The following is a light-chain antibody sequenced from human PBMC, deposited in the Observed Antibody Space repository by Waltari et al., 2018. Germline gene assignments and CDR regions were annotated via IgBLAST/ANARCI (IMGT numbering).Light chain of an antibody. J-gene: IGLJ1*01. CDR2: DVT. CDR3: CSYAGSYYV. Sequence: QSALTQPRSVSGSPGQSVTISCSGASSDVGGSNYVSWYHQLPGKVPKLIIYDVTKRPSGVSDRFSGSKSDNTASLTISGLQAEDEADYYCCSYAGSYYVFGTGTTVTVL. CDR1: SSDVGGSNY. V-gene: IGLV2-11*02.